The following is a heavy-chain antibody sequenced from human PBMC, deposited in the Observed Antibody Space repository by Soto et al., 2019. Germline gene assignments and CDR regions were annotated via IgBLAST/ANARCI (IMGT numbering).Heavy chain of an antibody. Sequence: EVQLVESGGGLVKPGGSLRLSCAASGFTLSNAWMSWVRQAPGKGLEWVGRIKSKTDGGTTDYAAPVKGRFTISRDDSKNTLYLQMNSLKTEDTAVYYCTTDGRHVVVVAATHYYYYMDVWGKGTTVTVSS. CDR2: IKSKTDGGTT. D-gene: IGHD2-15*01. CDR3: TTDGRHVVVVAATHYYYYMDV. J-gene: IGHJ6*03. CDR1: GFTLSNAW. V-gene: IGHV3-15*01.